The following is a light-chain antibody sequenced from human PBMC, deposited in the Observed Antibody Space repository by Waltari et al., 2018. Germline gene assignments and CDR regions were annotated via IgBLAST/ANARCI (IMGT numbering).Light chain of an antibody. CDR2: KAN. J-gene: IGLJ3*02. CDR1: PCSPPITSS. CDR3: LLYMGSGIWV. V-gene: IGLV8-61*01. Sequence: QTVVTQGTSLSVSPGGTVTLTCALSPCSPPITSSAASYQQSPAQTPRTLVYKANIRSSGVPDRFSGSVLGNKAVLIITGAEAEDESTYYCLLYMGSGIWVFGGGTKLTVL.